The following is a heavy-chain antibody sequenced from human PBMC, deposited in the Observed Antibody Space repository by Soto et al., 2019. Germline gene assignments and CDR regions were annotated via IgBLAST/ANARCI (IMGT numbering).Heavy chain of an antibody. Sequence: PSETLSLTCTVSGGSISSGGYYWSWIRQHPGKGLECIEYIYYSGSTYYNPSLKSRVTISVDTSKNQFSLKLSSVTAADTAVYYCARVYDILTANYMDVWGKGTTVTVSS. J-gene: IGHJ6*03. CDR1: GGSISSGGYY. CDR2: IYYSGST. CDR3: ARVYDILTANYMDV. V-gene: IGHV4-31*03. D-gene: IGHD3-9*01.